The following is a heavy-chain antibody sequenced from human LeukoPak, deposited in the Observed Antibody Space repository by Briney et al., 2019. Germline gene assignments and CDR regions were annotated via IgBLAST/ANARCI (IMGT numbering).Heavy chain of an antibody. J-gene: IGHJ5*02. CDR2: IRYDGSNK. CDR1: GFTFSSYG. D-gene: IGHD5-12*01. CDR3: AKCIRVYSGTIGFDP. Sequence: PGGSLRLSCAASGFTFSSYGMHWVRQAPGKGLEWVAFIRYDGSNKYYADSVKGRFTISRDNSKDTLYLQMNSLRAEDTAVYYCAKCIRVYSGTIGFDPWGQGTLVTVSS. V-gene: IGHV3-30*02.